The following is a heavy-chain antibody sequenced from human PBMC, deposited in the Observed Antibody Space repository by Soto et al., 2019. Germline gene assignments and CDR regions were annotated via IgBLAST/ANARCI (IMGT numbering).Heavy chain of an antibody. CDR2: IYHSGNT. CDR3: ARDASTSWHYLDY. D-gene: IGHD6-13*01. J-gene: IGHJ4*02. Sequence: SETLSLTCTVSGGSISSGGYYWSWIRQHPEKGLEWIGHIYHSGNTYHNPSLKSRVTISVDTSKNQFSLKLSSVTAADTAVYYCARDASTSWHYLDYWGQGTLVTVYS. V-gene: IGHV4-31*03. CDR1: GGSISSGGYY.